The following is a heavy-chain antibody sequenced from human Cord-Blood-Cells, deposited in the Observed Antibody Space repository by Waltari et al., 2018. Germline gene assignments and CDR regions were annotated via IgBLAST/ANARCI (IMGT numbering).Heavy chain of an antibody. CDR1: VFIFMSCS. D-gene: IGHD3-10*01. CDR2: IISSSSYI. J-gene: IGHJ4*02. Sequence: ELQLVGSGGGLVKPGGSLRLSRAASVFIFMSCSMTWVPQAPGKGLEWVSSIISSSSYIYYADSVKGRFTISRDNAKNSLYLQMNSLSAEDTAVYYCARDGDGSGYYFDYWGQGTLVTVSS. CDR3: ARDGDGSGYYFDY. V-gene: IGHV3-21*01.